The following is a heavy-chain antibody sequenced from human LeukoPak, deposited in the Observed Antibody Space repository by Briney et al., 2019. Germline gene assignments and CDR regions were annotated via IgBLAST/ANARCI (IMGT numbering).Heavy chain of an antibody. CDR1: GYTFTRHY. D-gene: IGHD3-9*01. CDR3: ARGRRYFDWLPIYYFDY. CDR2: INPSGGST. V-gene: IGHV1-46*01. Sequence: ASVKVSCKSSGYTFTRHYLHWVRQAPGQGLEWMGIINPSGGSTSYAQKFQGRVTMTRNTSISTAYMELSRLRSEDTAVYYCARGRRYFDWLPIYYFDYWGQGTLVTVSS. J-gene: IGHJ4*02.